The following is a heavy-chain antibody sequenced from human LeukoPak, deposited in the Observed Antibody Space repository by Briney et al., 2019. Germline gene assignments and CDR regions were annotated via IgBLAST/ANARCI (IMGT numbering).Heavy chain of an antibody. CDR2: ISAYNGNT. Sequence: GASLKLSCKASGYTLTSYVISWGPRARGQGLGWMGWISAYNGNTNYAQKLQDRVTMNTDTSTSTAYMELRSLRSDDTAVSYCARTRAEGFDYWGQGTLVTVSS. V-gene: IGHV1-18*01. J-gene: IGHJ4*02. CDR3: ARTRAEGFDY. CDR1: GYTLTSYV.